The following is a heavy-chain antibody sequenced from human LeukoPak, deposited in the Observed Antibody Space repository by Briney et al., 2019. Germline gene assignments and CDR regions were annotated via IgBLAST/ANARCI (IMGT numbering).Heavy chain of an antibody. CDR2: INPNSGGT. J-gene: IGHJ5*02. CDR3: AREFGETYYDFWSGYYSWFDP. CDR1: GYTFTSYD. Sequence: ASVKVSCKASGYTFTSYDINWVRQATGQGLEWMGWINPNSGGTNYAQKFQGRVTMTRDTSISTAYMELSRLRSDDTAVYYCAREFGETYYDFWSGYYSWFDPWGQGTLVTVSS. D-gene: IGHD3-3*01. V-gene: IGHV1-2*02.